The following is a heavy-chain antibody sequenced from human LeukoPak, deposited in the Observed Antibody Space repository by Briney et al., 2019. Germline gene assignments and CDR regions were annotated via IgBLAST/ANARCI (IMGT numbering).Heavy chain of an antibody. Sequence: PGGSLRLSCAASGFTFSSYGMHWVRQAPGKGLEWVAFIRYDGSNKYYADSVKGRFTISRDNSKNTLYLQMNSLRAEDTAVHYCAKDGSPPRVVPAAHPLDYWGQGTLVTVSS. J-gene: IGHJ4*02. CDR1: GFTFSSYG. CDR2: IRYDGSNK. CDR3: AKDGSPPRVVPAAHPLDY. V-gene: IGHV3-30*02. D-gene: IGHD2-2*01.